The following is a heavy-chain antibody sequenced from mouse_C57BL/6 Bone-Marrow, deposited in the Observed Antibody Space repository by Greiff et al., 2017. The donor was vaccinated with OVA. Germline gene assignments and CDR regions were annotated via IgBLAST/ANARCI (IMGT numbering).Heavy chain of an antibody. J-gene: IGHJ2*02. V-gene: IGHV1-59*01. D-gene: IGHD1-1*01. CDR1: GYTFTNYW. CDR3: AHYGSRLYLHY. Sequence: QVQLQQPGAELVRPGTSVKLSCKASGYTFTNYWMHWVKQRPGQGLEWIGVIAPSDSYINYNQKFKGRATLTVDTSSSPAYMHLSSLTSEDSAVYYCAHYGSRLYLHYWGQGTSLTVSS. CDR2: IAPSDSYI.